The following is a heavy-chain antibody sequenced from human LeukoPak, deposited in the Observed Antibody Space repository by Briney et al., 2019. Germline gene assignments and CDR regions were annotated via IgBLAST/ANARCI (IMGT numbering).Heavy chain of an antibody. J-gene: IGHJ5*02. CDR3: ARHRGVATPKGEWFDP. Sequence: ASVKVSCKASGGTFSSYAISWVRQAPGQGLEWMGRIIPILGIANYAQKFQGRVTITADKSTSTAYMELSSLRSEDTAVYYCARHRGVATPKGEWFDPWGQGTLVTVSS. D-gene: IGHD5-12*01. V-gene: IGHV1-69*04. CDR1: GGTFSSYA. CDR2: IIPILGIA.